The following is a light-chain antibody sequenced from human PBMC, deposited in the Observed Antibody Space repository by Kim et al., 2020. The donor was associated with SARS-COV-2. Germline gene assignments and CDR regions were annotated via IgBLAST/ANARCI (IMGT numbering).Light chain of an antibody. CDR1: QDISTW. J-gene: IGKJ4*01. Sequence: DIQMTQYPSSLSASVGDRVTITCRASQDISTWLAWYQQKPGKPPKSLIYAASSLQSGVPSRFSGSGSGTDFTLTISSLQPEDFAIYYCQQYNHYPLTFGGGTKVEIK. CDR3: QQYNHYPLT. CDR2: AAS. V-gene: IGKV1D-16*01.